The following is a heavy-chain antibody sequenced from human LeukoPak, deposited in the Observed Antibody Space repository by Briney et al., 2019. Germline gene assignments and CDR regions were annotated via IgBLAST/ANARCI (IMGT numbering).Heavy chain of an antibody. CDR3: ASLIRGYSYGAYGYFDY. J-gene: IGHJ4*02. D-gene: IGHD5-18*01. V-gene: IGHV1-18*01. CDR1: GYTFTSYG. Sequence: ASVKVSCKASGYTFTSYGISWVRQAPGQGLEWMGWISAYNGNTNYAQKLQGRVTMTTDTSTSTAYMELRSLRSDDTAVYYCASLIRGYSYGAYGYFDYWGQGTLVTVSS. CDR2: ISAYNGNT.